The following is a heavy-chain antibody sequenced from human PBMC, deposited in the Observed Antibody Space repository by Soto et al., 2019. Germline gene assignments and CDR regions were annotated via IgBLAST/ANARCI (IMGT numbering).Heavy chain of an antibody. J-gene: IGHJ5*02. Sequence: GGSLRLSCAASGFTVSSKYMTWVRQAPGKGLEWVSLIQSGGTTYYADSVKGRFTISRDNAKNSLFLQMNSLRADDTAVYYCARVDSRIPVDPWGQGTLVTVSS. CDR2: IQSGGTT. V-gene: IGHV3-66*01. CDR1: GFTVSSKY. CDR3: ARVDSRIPVDP. D-gene: IGHD3-9*01.